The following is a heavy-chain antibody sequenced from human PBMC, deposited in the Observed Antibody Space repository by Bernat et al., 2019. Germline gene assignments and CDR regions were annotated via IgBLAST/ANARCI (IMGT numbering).Heavy chain of an antibody. CDR1: GGSISSSNW. V-gene: IGHV4-4*02. CDR3: ARKESDYGDPRPFDC. D-gene: IGHD4-17*01. J-gene: IGHJ4*02. Sequence: QVQLQESGPGLVKPSGTLSLTCAVSGGSISSSNWWSWVRQPPGKGLEWIGEIYHSGSTNYNPSLKSRVTITVDKSKNQFSLKLSSVTAADTAVYYCARKESDYGDPRPFDCWGQGTLVTVSS. CDR2: IYHSGST.